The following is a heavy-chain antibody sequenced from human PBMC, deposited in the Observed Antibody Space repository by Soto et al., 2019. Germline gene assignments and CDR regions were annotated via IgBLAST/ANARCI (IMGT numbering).Heavy chain of an antibody. V-gene: IGHV1-18*01. CDR1: SYTFTSYG. CDR3: ARDTSNYFDY. J-gene: IGHJ4*02. CDR2: ISAYNGNT. Sequence: QVQLVQSGVEVKKPGASVKVSCKASSYTFTSYGITWVRRAPGQGLEWMGWISAYNGNTNYAQKLQGRVTMTTDTSTSTAYMELRSLRSDDTAICYCARDTSNYFDYWGQGTLVTVSS. D-gene: IGHD2-2*01.